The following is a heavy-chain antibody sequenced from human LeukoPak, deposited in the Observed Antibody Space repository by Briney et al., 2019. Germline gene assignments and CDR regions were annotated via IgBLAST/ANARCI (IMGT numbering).Heavy chain of an antibody. Sequence: AGGSLRLSCAASGFTFNDYAMHWVRQAPGKGLEWVSLISGDGGSTYYADSVKGRFTISRDNSKNSLYLQMNSLRTEDTALYYCAKERPGYYDDSHLHYWGQGTLVTVSS. CDR2: ISGDGGST. CDR1: GFTFNDYA. J-gene: IGHJ4*02. V-gene: IGHV3-43*02. CDR3: AKERPGYYDDSHLHY. D-gene: IGHD3-22*01.